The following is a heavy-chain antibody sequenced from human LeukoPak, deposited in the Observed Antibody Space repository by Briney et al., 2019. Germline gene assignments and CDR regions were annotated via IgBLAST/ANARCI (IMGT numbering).Heavy chain of an antibody. Sequence: GGSLRLSCTASGFTVSSSYMSWVRQAPGKGLEWVSVIYSGGSTYYADSVKGRFTISRDNSKNTLYLQMNSLRAEDTAVYYCARTGDWGHYFDYWGQGTLVTVSS. CDR3: ARTGDWGHYFDY. J-gene: IGHJ4*02. CDR2: IYSGGST. V-gene: IGHV3-53*01. CDR1: GFTVSSSY. D-gene: IGHD3/OR15-3a*01.